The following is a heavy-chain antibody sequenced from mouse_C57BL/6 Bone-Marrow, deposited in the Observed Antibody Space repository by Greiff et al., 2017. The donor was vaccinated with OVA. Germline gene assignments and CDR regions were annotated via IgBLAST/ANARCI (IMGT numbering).Heavy chain of an antibody. CDR1: GYTFTDYE. J-gene: IGHJ4*01. CDR2: IDPETGGT. Sequence: VQLQQSGAELVRPGASVTLSCKASGYTFTDYEMHWVKQTPVHGLEWIGAIDPETGGTAYNQKFKGQAILTADKSSSTAYMKLRSLTSEYSAVYYCTRGYSNYYAMDYWGQGTSVTVSS. D-gene: IGHD2-5*01. CDR3: TRGYSNYYAMDY. V-gene: IGHV1-15*01.